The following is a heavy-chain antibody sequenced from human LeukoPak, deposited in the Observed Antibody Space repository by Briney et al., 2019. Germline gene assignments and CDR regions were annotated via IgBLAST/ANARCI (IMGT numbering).Heavy chain of an antibody. V-gene: IGHV3-33*01. CDR3: ARDQSGVAGMGAFDI. D-gene: IGHD6-19*01. Sequence: GGSLRLSCAASGFTFSSYGMHWVRQAPGKGLEWVAVIWYDGSNKYYADSVKGRFTISRDNSKNTLYLQMNSLRAEDTAVYYCARDQSGVAGMGAFDIWGQGTMVTVSS. J-gene: IGHJ3*02. CDR1: GFTFSSYG. CDR2: IWYDGSNK.